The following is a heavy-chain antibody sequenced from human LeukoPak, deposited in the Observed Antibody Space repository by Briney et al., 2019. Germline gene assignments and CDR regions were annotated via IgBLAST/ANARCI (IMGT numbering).Heavy chain of an antibody. V-gene: IGHV4-38-2*01. J-gene: IGHJ4*02. CDR2: IYYSGST. D-gene: IGHD5-18*01. CDR1: GHSISSGYY. Sequence: SETLSLTCSVSGHSISSGYYWGWIRQPPGKGLEWIGSIYYSGSTYYNPSLKSRVTISVDTSKNQFSLKLSSVTAADTAVYYCAVDTAMDPDYWGQGTLVTVSS. CDR3: AVDTAMDPDY.